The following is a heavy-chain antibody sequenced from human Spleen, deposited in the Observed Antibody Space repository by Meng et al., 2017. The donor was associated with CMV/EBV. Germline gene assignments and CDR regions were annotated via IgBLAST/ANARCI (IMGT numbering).Heavy chain of an antibody. V-gene: IGHV1-2*02. J-gene: IGHJ4*02. CDR1: GYIFSGYY. CDR3: ARDEYGDVPFEF. Sequence: CKASGYIFSGYYIHWVRQAPGQGLEWMGWIDPNSGGPNYAQKFQGRVSMTSDTYINTAYMDLSRLRSDDTAVYYCARDEYGDVPFEFWGQGTPVTVSS. CDR2: IDPNSGGP. D-gene: IGHD4/OR15-4a*01.